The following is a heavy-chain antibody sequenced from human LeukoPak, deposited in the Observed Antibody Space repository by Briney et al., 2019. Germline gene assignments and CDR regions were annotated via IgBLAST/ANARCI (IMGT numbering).Heavy chain of an antibody. J-gene: IGHJ4*02. Sequence: GGXXRLSXAXXGXXFXSYXXSWVRQAPGKGLEGVANIKQDGSEKYYVDSMKGRFTISRDNAKNSLYLQMNSLRAEDTAVYFCARALPYSGYDPYFDYWGQGTLVTVSS. D-gene: IGHD5-12*01. V-gene: IGHV3-7*01. CDR1: GXXFXSYX. CDR2: IKQDGSEK. CDR3: ARALPYSGYDPYFDY.